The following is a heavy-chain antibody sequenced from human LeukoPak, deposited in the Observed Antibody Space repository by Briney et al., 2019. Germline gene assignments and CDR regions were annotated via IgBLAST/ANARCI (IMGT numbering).Heavy chain of an antibody. CDR3: TKELHVAVAVADYYYFYMDV. V-gene: IGHV3-23*01. J-gene: IGHJ6*03. Sequence: GGSLRLSCAASGFAFSSFAMGWVRQSPGKGVEWLSTINGGGNTTFYSDSVKGRFTISRDNSKNTLYLHMDSLRPDDTAIYYCTKELHVAVAVADYYYFYMDVWGRGTAVTVSS. CDR2: INGGGNTT. CDR1: GFAFSSFA. D-gene: IGHD6-19*01.